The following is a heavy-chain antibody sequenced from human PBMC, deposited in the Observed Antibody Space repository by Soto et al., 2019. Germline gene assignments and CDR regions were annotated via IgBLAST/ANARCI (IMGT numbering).Heavy chain of an antibody. D-gene: IGHD5-18*01. CDR2: MFTTGTT. Sequence: GGSLRLSCAASGFAVGGFYMNWVRQAPGKGLEWVSVMFTTGTTYYADSVKGRFTISRDDSKNTLYLQMNSLRAEDTAVYYCARERYSYGFDYWGQGTLVTVSS. CDR1: GFAVGGFY. CDR3: ARERYSYGFDY. V-gene: IGHV3-53*01. J-gene: IGHJ4*02.